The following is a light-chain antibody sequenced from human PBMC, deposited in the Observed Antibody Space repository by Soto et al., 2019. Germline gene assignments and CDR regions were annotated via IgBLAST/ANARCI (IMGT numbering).Light chain of an antibody. J-gene: IGKJ1*01. CDR3: QQYGSSGT. CDR1: QSVSNNY. Sequence: IGLTQSPGTLSLSPGERATLACRASQSVSNNYLAWYQQKPGQAPRLLIYGASSRATGIPDRFSGSGSGTDFTLTISRLEPKDFAVYYCQQYGSSGTFGQGTKVDIK. V-gene: IGKV3-20*01. CDR2: GAS.